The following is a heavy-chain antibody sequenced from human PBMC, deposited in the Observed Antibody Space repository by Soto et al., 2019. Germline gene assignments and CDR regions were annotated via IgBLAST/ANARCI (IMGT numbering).Heavy chain of an antibody. CDR2: IVVGSGNT. CDR3: AARASWSGDFVHYYYGMDV. V-gene: IGHV1-58*01. D-gene: IGHD3-3*01. J-gene: IGHJ6*02. CDR1: GFTFTSSA. Sequence: GASVKVSCKASGFTFTSSAVQWVRQARGQRLEWIGWIVVGSGNTNYAQKFQERVTITRDMSTSTAYMELSSLRSEDTAVYYCAARASWSGDFVHYYYGMDVWGQGTTVTVSS.